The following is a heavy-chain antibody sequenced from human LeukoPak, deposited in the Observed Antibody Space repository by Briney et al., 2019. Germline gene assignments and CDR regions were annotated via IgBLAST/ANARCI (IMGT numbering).Heavy chain of an antibody. J-gene: IGHJ4*02. D-gene: IGHD1-14*01. CDR2: IYYSGST. Sequence: SDTLSLTCTVSGGSISSYYWSWIRQAPGKGLEWIGYIYYSGSTNYNPSLKSRVTISVDTSKNQFSLKVSSVTAADTAVYYCARGITAYFFDYWGQGTLVTVSS. CDR1: GGSISSYY. V-gene: IGHV4-59*08. CDR3: ARGITAYFFDY.